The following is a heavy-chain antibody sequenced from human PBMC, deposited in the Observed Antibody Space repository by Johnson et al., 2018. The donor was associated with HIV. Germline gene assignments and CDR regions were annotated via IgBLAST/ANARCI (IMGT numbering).Heavy chain of an antibody. J-gene: IGHJ3*02. D-gene: IGHD3-10*01. CDR1: GFTFKSYS. Sequence: VQLVESGGGVVQPGRSLRLSCAASGFTFKSYSMHWVRQAPGKGLEWMAVISYDGSNKFYEDSLKGRFSISRDNSNNTLYLQMNSLRHEDTAVYYCARDLHYYGRDDAFDIWGQGTMVTVSS. CDR2: ISYDGSNK. CDR3: ARDLHYYGRDDAFDI. V-gene: IGHV3-30*03.